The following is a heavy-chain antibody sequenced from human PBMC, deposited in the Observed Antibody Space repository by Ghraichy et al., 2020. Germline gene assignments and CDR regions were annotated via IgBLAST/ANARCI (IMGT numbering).Heavy chain of an antibody. CDR3: AKDIAVYYYASGMAGFDY. Sequence: LSLTCATSGFTFDDYAMHWVRQAPGKGLEWVSGITWNDGSIGYADSVKGRFTISRDNAKNSLYLQMNSLRAEDTALYYCAKDIAVYYYASGMAGFDYWGQGTLVTVSS. CDR1: GFTFDDYA. CDR2: ITWNDGSI. J-gene: IGHJ4*02. V-gene: IGHV3-9*01. D-gene: IGHD3-10*01.